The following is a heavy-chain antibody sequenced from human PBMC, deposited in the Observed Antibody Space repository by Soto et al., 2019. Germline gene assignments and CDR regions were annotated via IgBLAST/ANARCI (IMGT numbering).Heavy chain of an antibody. D-gene: IGHD6-25*01. CDR2: ISYDGSNK. V-gene: IGHV3-30*18. CDR1: GFTFRSYG. J-gene: IGHJ6*02. CDR3: AKDRLANPPYYYYYYGMDV. Sequence: PGGSLRLSCAASGFTFRSYGMHWVRQDPGKGLEWVAIISYDGSNKYYPDSGKGRFTISRDKAKNTLYLQMNSLRVEDTAVYYCAKDRLANPPYYYYYYGMDVWGQGTTVTVSS.